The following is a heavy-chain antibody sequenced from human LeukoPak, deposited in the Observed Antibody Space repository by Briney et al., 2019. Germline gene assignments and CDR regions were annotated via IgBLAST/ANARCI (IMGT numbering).Heavy chain of an antibody. J-gene: IGHJ4*02. V-gene: IGHV3-30*02. CDR3: AKEETPYCSGGSCFYFDY. CDR2: IRYDGSNG. Sequence: PGGSLRLSCAASAFAFNTYGMHWVRQAPGKGLEWVAYIRYDGSNGYYGDSVKGRFTISRDNSKTTLYLQMSSLRNDDTGVYFCAKEETPYCSGGSCFYFDYWGQGTLVTVSS. D-gene: IGHD2-15*01. CDR1: AFAFNTYG.